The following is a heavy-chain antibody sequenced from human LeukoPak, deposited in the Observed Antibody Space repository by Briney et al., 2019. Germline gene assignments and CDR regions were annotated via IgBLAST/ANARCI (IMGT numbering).Heavy chain of an antibody. CDR3: VRGANRYSRGYGNY. Sequence: PGGSLRLSCAASGFTFSAHSMTWVRQAPGKGLEWVANIKEDGSEKYYVDSVKGRFTISRDNAKNSLYLQMNSLRAEDTAVYYCVRGANRYSRGYGNYWGQGTLVTVSS. V-gene: IGHV3-7*02. D-gene: IGHD6-25*01. CDR1: GFTFSAHS. J-gene: IGHJ4*02. CDR2: IKEDGSEK.